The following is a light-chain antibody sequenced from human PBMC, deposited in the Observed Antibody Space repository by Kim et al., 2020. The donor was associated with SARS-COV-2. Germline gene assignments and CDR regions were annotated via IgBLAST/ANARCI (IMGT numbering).Light chain of an antibody. CDR1: QSISSY. V-gene: IGKV3-11*01. Sequence: SSPGESATRSGRASQSISSYLAWYQQKPGKAPRLLIADASNRATGIPARFSGSGSGTDFTLTISSLEPEDFAVYYCQQRSSWLFTFGPGTRVDIK. CDR2: DAS. J-gene: IGKJ3*01. CDR3: QQRSSWLFT.